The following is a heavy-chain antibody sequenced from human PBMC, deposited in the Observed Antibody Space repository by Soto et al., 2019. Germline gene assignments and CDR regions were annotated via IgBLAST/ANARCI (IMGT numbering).Heavy chain of an antibody. D-gene: IGHD2-2*01. Sequence: SETLSLTCTVSGGSISSSSYYWGWIRQPPGKGLEWIGSIYYSGSTYYNPSLKSRVTISVDTSKNQFSLKLSSVTAADTAVYYCARDIVVVPDYYYYGMDVWGQGTTVTVSS. CDR2: IYYSGST. J-gene: IGHJ6*02. V-gene: IGHV4-39*02. CDR3: ARDIVVVPDYYYYGMDV. CDR1: GGSISSSSYY.